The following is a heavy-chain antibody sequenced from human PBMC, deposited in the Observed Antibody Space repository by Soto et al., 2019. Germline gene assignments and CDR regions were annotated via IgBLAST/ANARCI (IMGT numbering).Heavy chain of an antibody. CDR2: IIPILGIA. D-gene: IGHD2-15*01. CDR1: GGTFSSYT. V-gene: IGHV1-69*02. Sequence: QVQLVQSGAEVKKPGSSVKVSCKASGGTFSSYTISWVRQAPGQGLEWMGRIIPILGIANYAQKFQGRVTITADKSTRTAYMELSSLRSEDTAVYYCARASIADCSGGSCYAYYFDYWGQGTLVTVSS. CDR3: ARASIADCSGGSCYAYYFDY. J-gene: IGHJ4*02.